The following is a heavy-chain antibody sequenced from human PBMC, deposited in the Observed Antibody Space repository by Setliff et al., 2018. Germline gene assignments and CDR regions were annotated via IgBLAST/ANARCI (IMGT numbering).Heavy chain of an antibody. J-gene: IGHJ3*02. CDR3: AKNTEWLGDSYDAFDS. D-gene: IGHD6-19*01. CDR1: GFTFTNYA. CDR2: ISGSGGST. Sequence: PGGSLRLSCAASGFTFTNYAMTWVRQAPGKGLQWVSAISGSGGSTYYADSVKGRFTISRGNAKNSLYLQMNSLRAEDTAVYYCAKNTEWLGDSYDAFDSWGQGTMVTVSS. V-gene: IGHV3-23*01.